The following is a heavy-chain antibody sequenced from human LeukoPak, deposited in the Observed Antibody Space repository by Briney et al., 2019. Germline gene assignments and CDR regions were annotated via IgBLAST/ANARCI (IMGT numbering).Heavy chain of an antibody. D-gene: IGHD3-3*01. CDR3: AKGTHTIFGVVSAFDI. J-gene: IGHJ3*02. CDR2: ISWNSGST. Sequence: GGSLRLSCAASGFTFDDYVMHWVRQAPGKGLEWVSGISWNSGSTGYADSVKGRFTISRDNAKNSLFLQMNSLRAEDMALYYCAKGTHTIFGVVSAFDIWGQGTMVTVSS. CDR1: GFTFDDYV. V-gene: IGHV3-9*03.